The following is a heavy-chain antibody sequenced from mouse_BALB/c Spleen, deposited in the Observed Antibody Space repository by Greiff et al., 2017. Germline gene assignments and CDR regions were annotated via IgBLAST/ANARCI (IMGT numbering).Heavy chain of an antibody. CDR2: IRLKSDNYAT. CDR1: GFTFSSYW. V-gene: IGHV6-6*02. J-gene: IGHJ2*01. Sequence: EVKLQESGGGLVQPGGSMKLSCVASGFTFSSYWMSWVRQSPEKGLEWVAEIRLKSDNYATHYAESVKGKFTISRDDSKSRLYLQMNSLRAEDTGIYYCTDGPYFDYWGQGTTLTVSS. CDR3: TDGPYFDY. D-gene: IGHD2-3*01.